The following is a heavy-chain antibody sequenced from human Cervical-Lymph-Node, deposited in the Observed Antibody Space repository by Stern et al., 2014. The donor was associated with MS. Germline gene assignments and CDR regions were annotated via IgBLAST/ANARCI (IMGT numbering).Heavy chain of an antibody. CDR2: MNANSGGT. Sequence: GQLVQSGAEMKKPGASVKVSCKASGYTLTGYYIHWVRQAPGQGLEWMGWMNANSGGTKYAQNFQGRVTMTTDTSINTAYMEMSGLTSDDTAVYFCARDRIGDGDLSLDNWGQGTLVTVSS. CDR1: GYTLTGYY. J-gene: IGHJ4*02. D-gene: IGHD3-10*01. V-gene: IGHV1-2*02. CDR3: ARDRIGDGDLSLDN.